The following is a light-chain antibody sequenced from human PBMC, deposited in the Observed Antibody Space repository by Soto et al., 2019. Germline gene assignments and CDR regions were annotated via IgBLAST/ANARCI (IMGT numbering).Light chain of an antibody. V-gene: IGKV3-15*01. CDR2: GAS. CDR1: QSVSSN. Sequence: EIVMTQSPATLSVSPGERATLSCRSSQSVSSNLAWYQQKPGQAPRLLIYGASTRATGIPARFSGSGSGTEFTLTISSLQSEAVAVYYCQQYNNWPGTFGQGTKVEIK. J-gene: IGKJ1*01. CDR3: QQYNNWPGT.